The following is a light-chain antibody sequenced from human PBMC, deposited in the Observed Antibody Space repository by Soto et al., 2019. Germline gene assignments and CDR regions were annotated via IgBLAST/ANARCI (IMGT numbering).Light chain of an antibody. CDR3: QQYKSWPPLT. CDR1: QSISDN. Sequence: DIVMTQSPAILSVSLGERATLSCLASQSISDNLAWYQQRSGQAPRLLIYGASTRATGVPARFSGSGSGTEFPLNIRSLQSDDFAIYYCQQYKSWPPLTFGGGTKVE. CDR2: GAS. V-gene: IGKV3-15*01. J-gene: IGKJ4*01.